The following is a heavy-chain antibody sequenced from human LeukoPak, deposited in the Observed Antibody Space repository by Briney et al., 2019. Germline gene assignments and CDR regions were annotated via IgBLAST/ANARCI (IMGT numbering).Heavy chain of an antibody. V-gene: IGHV1-69*13. CDR3: ASGYYYDLYYYYYYMDV. Sequence: SVKVSCKASGGTFSSYAISWVRQAPGQGLEWMGGIIPIFGTANYAQKFQGRVTITADESTSTAYMELSSLRSEDTAVYYCASGYYYDLYYYYYYMDVWGKGTTGTVSS. CDR2: IIPIFGTA. CDR1: GGTFSSYA. J-gene: IGHJ6*03. D-gene: IGHD3-22*01.